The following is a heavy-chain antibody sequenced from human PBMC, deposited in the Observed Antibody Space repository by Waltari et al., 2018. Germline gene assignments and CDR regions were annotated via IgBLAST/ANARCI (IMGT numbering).Heavy chain of an antibody. CDR2: ISYDGSNK. CDR1: GFTFSSYA. J-gene: IGHJ5*02. CDR3: AGQNWFDP. Sequence: QVQLVESGGGVVQPGRSLRLSCAASGFTFSSYAMHWVRQAPGKGLEWVAVISYDGSNKYYADSVKGRFTISRDNSKNTLYLQMNSLRAEDTAVYYCAGQNWFDPWGQGTLVTVSS. V-gene: IGHV3-30*01.